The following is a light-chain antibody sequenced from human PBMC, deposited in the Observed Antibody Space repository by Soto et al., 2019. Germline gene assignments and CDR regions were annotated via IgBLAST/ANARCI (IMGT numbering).Light chain of an antibody. CDR2: EDN. CDR1: SGSVTDNY. CDR3: QSYDSRTVV. J-gene: IGLJ2*01. V-gene: IGLV6-57*04. Sequence: NFMLSQPHSVSESPGKTVTISCTRSSGSVTDNYVLWFQQRPGSAPTTVIYEDNLRPSGVPDRFSGSIDSSSNSASLTISGLKTEDEADYYCQSYDSRTVVFGGGTKVTVL.